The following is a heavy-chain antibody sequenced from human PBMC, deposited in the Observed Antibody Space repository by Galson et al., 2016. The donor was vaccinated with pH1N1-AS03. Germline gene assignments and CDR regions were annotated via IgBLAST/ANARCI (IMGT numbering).Heavy chain of an antibody. V-gene: IGHV1-3*01. CDR3: ARGDSGYNWPLDY. D-gene: IGHD5-12*01. Sequence: SVKVSCKASGYIFINYAMHWVRQGPGQRLEWMGWINADNGDTEYSQNSQGRVTITRDTSASTAYMEVISLTSEDTAVYYCARGDSGYNWPLDYWGQGTLVTVSS. CDR1: GYIFINYA. J-gene: IGHJ4*02. CDR2: INADNGDT.